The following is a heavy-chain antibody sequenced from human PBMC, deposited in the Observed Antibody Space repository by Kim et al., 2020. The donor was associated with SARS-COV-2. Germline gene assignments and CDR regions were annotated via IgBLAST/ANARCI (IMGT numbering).Heavy chain of an antibody. V-gene: IGHV1-24*01. D-gene: IGHD6-19*01. CDR1: GYTLTELS. J-gene: IGHJ6*02. Sequence: ASVKVSCKVSGYTLTELSMHWVRQAPGKGLEWMGCFDSEDGETIYAQKFQGRVTMTEDTSTDTAYMELSSLRSEDTAVYYCATTIAVAGTTIYYYYGMDVWGQGTTVNVSS. CDR3: ATTIAVAGTTIYYYYGMDV. CDR2: FDSEDGET.